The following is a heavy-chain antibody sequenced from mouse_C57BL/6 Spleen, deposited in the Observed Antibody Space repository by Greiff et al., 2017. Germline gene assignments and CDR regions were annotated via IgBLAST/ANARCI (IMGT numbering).Heavy chain of an antibody. Sequence: EVKLVESGGGLVKPGGSLKLSCAASGFTFSSYAMSWVRQTPEKRLEWVATISDGGSYTYYPDNVKGRFTISRDNAKNNLYLQMSHLKSEDTAMYYCARGGSNYPAWFAYWGQGTLVTVSA. CDR1: GFTFSSYA. CDR2: ISDGGSYT. V-gene: IGHV5-4*03. J-gene: IGHJ3*01. D-gene: IGHD2-5*01. CDR3: ARGGSNYPAWFAY.